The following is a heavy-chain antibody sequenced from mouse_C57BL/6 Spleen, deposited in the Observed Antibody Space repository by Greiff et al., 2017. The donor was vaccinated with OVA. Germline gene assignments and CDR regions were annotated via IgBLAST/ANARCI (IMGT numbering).Heavy chain of an antibody. D-gene: IGHD2-4*01. Sequence: EVQLQQSGAELVRPGASVKLSCTASGFNIKDYYMHWVKQRPEQGLEWIGRIDPEDGDTEYAPKFQGKATMTADTSSNTAYLQLSSLTSEDTAVYYCTVSYYDYDVWFAYWGQGTLVTVSA. CDR3: TVSYYDYDVWFAY. CDR1: GFNIKDYY. V-gene: IGHV14-1*01. CDR2: IDPEDGDT. J-gene: IGHJ3*01.